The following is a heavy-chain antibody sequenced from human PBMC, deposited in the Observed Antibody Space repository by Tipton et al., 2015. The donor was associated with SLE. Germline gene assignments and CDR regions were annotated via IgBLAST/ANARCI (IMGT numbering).Heavy chain of an antibody. J-gene: IGHJ3*02. D-gene: IGHD3-22*01. CDR1: GYTFTSYG. Sequence: QSGPEVKKPGASVKVSCKASGYTFTSYGINWVRQAPGQGLEWMGWISVYSGNRNYAEKLQGRVTMTTDTSTNTAYMELRSLRSDDTGVYYCARGTYYYDSSGPYAFDIWGQGTMVTVSS. CDR2: ISVYSGNR. V-gene: IGHV1-18*01. CDR3: ARGTYYYDSSGPYAFDI.